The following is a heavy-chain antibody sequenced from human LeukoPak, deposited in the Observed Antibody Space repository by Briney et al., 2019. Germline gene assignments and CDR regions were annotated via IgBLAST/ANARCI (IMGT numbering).Heavy chain of an antibody. CDR3: AKDRIVVVSVFDY. CDR2: ISGSGGST. V-gene: IGHV3-23*01. J-gene: IGHJ4*02. D-gene: IGHD3-22*01. Sequence: GGSLRLSCAASGFTFSSYAMSWVRQAPGKGLEWVSAISGSGGSTYYADSVKGRFTISRDNSKSTLYLQMNSLRAEDTAVYYCAKDRIVVVSVFDYWGQGTLVTVSS. CDR1: GFTFSSYA.